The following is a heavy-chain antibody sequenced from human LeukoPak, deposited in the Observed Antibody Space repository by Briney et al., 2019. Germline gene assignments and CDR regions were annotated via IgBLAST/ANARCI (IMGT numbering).Heavy chain of an antibody. CDR3: ATDLIGRHMTTVVFGGNWFDP. J-gene: IGHJ5*02. V-gene: IGHV1-69*05. Sequence: GASVKVSCKASGGTFSSYAISWVRQAPGQGLEWMGGIVPIFGTANYAQKFQGRVTITTDESTSTAYMELSSLRSEDTAVYYCATDLIGRHMTTVVFGGNWFDPWGQGTLVTVSS. CDR2: IVPIFGTA. D-gene: IGHD4-23*01. CDR1: GGTFSSYA.